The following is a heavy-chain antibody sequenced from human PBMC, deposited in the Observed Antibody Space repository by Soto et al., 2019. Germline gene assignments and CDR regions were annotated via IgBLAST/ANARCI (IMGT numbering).Heavy chain of an antibody. CDR3: AALGYCSSTSCHYVPN. J-gene: IGHJ4*02. Sequence: ASVKVSCKXSGYTFTGYYMHWVRQAPGQGFEWMGWINPNSGGTNYAQKFQGRVTMTRDTSISTAYMELSRLRSDDTAVYYCAALGYCSSTSCHYVPNWGQGTLVTVS. CDR2: INPNSGGT. CDR1: GYTFTGYY. V-gene: IGHV1-2*02. D-gene: IGHD2-2*01.